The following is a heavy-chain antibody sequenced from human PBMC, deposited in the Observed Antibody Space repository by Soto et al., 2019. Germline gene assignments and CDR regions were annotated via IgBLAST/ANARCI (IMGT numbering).Heavy chain of an antibody. Sequence: SVKVSCKASGGTFSSYAISWVRQAPGQGLEWMGGIIPIFGTANYAQKFQGRVTITADESTSTAYMELSSLRSEGTAVYYCARGGKGVYYYDSSGYYSNWFDPWGQGTLVTSPQ. CDR2: IIPIFGTA. V-gene: IGHV1-69*13. J-gene: IGHJ5*02. CDR3: ARGGKGVYYYDSSGYYSNWFDP. D-gene: IGHD3-22*01. CDR1: GGTFSSYA.